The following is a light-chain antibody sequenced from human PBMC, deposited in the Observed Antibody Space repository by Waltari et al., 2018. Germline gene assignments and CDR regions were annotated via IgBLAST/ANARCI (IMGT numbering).Light chain of an antibody. CDR2: VNSDGSH. V-gene: IGLV4-69*01. J-gene: IGLJ3*02. Sequence: LVLPHPPSPSAPLGPSLRPPCPPDSRHRRHISASPPQQPEKGPRYLMKVNSDGSHSKGDEIPDRVSGSGSGAERYLTISSVQSEDEADYYCQSGGHGTWVFGGGTKLTVL. CDR1: SRHRRHI. CDR3: QSGGHGTWV.